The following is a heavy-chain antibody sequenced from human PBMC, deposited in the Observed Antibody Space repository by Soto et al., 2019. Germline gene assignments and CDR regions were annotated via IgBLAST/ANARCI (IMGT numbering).Heavy chain of an antibody. Sequence: GASVKVSCKASGYSFTSYDISWVRQATGQGPEWMGWINPDSGHTGYVQKFQGRVTMTRDTSTSTVYMELSSLRSEDTAVYYCARRNYYDSSGYYLDAFDIWGQGTMVTVSS. CDR2: INPDSGHT. CDR1: GYSFTSYD. D-gene: IGHD3-22*01. J-gene: IGHJ3*02. V-gene: IGHV1-8*01. CDR3: ARRNYYDSSGYYLDAFDI.